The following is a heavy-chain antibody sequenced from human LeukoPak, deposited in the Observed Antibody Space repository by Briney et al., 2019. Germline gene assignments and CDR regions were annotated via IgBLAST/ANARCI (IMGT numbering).Heavy chain of an antibody. CDR2: ISGSGGST. V-gene: IGHV3-23*01. CDR3: AKKALDDYDFWSGYYYFDY. Sequence: PGGSLRLSCAASGFTFSTYAMSWVRQAPGKGLEWVSAISGSGGSTYYADSVKGRFTISRDNSKNTLYLQMNSLRAEDTAVYYCAKKALDDYDFWSGYYYFDYWGQGTLVTVSS. J-gene: IGHJ4*02. D-gene: IGHD3-3*01. CDR1: GFTFSTYA.